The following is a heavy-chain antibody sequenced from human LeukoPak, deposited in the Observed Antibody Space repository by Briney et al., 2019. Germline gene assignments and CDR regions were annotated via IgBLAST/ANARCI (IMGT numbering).Heavy chain of an antibody. V-gene: IGHV3-15*01. CDR1: GFSFKYAW. CDR2: IKSKTDGGTT. J-gene: IGHJ4*02. Sequence: PGGSLRLSCEASGFSFKYAWMSWARQAPGKGLEWIGRIKSKTDGGTTEYAAPVKGRFTISRDDSKNTFYLQLNSLKMEDTAVYYCTTDPAGDSFEYCGQGTLVTVSS. CDR3: TTDPAGDSFEY. D-gene: IGHD4-17*01.